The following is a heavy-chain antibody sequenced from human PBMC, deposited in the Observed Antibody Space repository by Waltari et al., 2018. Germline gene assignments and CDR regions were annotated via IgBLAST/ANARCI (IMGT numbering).Heavy chain of an antibody. CDR1: GYTFTSYD. CDR2: MNPHSGNT. D-gene: IGHD6-13*01. J-gene: IGHJ3*02. CDR3: ARLEGSSWYPNAFDI. Sequence: QVQLVQSGAEVKKPGASVKVSCKASGYTFTSYDINWVRQATGQGLEWMGWMNPHSGNTGYAQNFQGRVTITRNTSISTAYMELSSLRSEDTAVYYCARLEGSSWYPNAFDIWGQGTMVTVSS. V-gene: IGHV1-8*03.